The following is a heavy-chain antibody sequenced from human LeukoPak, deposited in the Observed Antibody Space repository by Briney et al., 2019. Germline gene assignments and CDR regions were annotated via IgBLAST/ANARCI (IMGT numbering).Heavy chain of an antibody. D-gene: IGHD3-22*01. J-gene: IGHJ4*02. Sequence: ASVKVSCKASGYTFTGYYMHWVRQAPGQGLEWMGWINPNSGGTNYAQKFQGRVTMTRDTSISTAYMELSRLRSDDTAVYYCVRNYYDSSGFCDYWGQGTLVTVSS. CDR1: GYTFTGYY. CDR2: INPNSGGT. CDR3: VRNYYDSSGFCDY. V-gene: IGHV1-2*02.